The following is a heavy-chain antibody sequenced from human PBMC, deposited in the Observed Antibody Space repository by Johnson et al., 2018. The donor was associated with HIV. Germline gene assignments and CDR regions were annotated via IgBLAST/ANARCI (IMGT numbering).Heavy chain of an antibody. J-gene: IGHJ3*02. D-gene: IGHD3-3*01. V-gene: IGHV3-23*04. CDR2: ISGSGGST. CDR1: GFTFSSYA. CDR3: AIVGMFGVAPDDAFDI. Sequence: VQLVESGGGVVQPGRSLRLSCAASGFTFSSYAMSWVRQAPGKGLEWVSAISGSGGSTYYADSVKGRFTISRDNSKNTLYLQMNSLRAEETAVYYCAIVGMFGVAPDDAFDIWGQGTMVTVSS.